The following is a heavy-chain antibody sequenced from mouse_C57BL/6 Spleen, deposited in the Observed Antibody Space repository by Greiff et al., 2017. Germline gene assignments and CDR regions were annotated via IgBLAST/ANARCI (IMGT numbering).Heavy chain of an antibody. V-gene: IGHV1-22*01. CDR1: GYTFTDYN. CDR3: AKGATVVAEGFAY. CDR2: INPNNGGT. J-gene: IGHJ3*01. D-gene: IGHD1-1*01. Sequence: EVQLQQPGPELVKPGASVKMSCKASGYTFTDYNMHWVKQSHGKSLEWIGYINPNNGGTRYNQKFKGKATLTVNKSSSTAYMDLRSLTSEDSAVYYCAKGATVVAEGFAYWGQGTLVTVSA.